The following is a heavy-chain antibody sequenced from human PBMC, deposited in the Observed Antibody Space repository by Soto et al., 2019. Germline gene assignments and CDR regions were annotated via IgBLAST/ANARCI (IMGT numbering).Heavy chain of an antibody. J-gene: IGHJ2*01. Sequence: QVQLVESGGGVVQPGRSLRLSCAASGFTFSSYARHWVRQAPGKGLEWVAVISYDGSNKYYADSVKGRFTISRDNSKNTLYLQMNSLRAEDTAVYYCARVGPGGPTWYEVVVTARGRYFDLWGRGTLVTVSS. D-gene: IGHD2-21*02. CDR1: GFTFSSYA. CDR2: ISYDGSNK. V-gene: IGHV3-30-3*01. CDR3: ARVGPGGPTWYEVVVTARGRYFDL.